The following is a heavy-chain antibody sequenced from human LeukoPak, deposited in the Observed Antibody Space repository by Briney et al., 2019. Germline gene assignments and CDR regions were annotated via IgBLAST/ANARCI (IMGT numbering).Heavy chain of an antibody. V-gene: IGHV4-39*07. CDR3: VRGTVTTRRWFDP. J-gene: IGHJ5*02. Sequence: SETLSLTCIVSGGSISSSSYYWGWIRQPPGKGLERIGSIYYSGSTFYNSSLKSRVTISLDTSKNQISLKLSSVTAADTAVYYCVRGTVTTRRWFDPWGQGTLVTVSS. CDR1: GGSISSSSYY. CDR2: IYYSGST. D-gene: IGHD4-17*01.